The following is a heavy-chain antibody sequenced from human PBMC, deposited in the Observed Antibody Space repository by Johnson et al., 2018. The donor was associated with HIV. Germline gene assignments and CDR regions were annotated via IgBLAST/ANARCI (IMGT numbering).Heavy chain of an antibody. V-gene: IGHV3-66*01. Sequence: VQLVESGGGLVQPGGSLRLSCAASGFTVSSNYMSWVRQAPGKGLEWVSVIYSGGSTYYADSVKGRLTISRDNSKNTLYLQMNSLRAEDTAVYFCAKDRYDDRSGPDAFDIWGQGTMVTVSS. J-gene: IGHJ3*02. CDR1: GFTVSSNY. CDR3: AKDRYDDRSGPDAFDI. D-gene: IGHD3-22*01. CDR2: IYSGGST.